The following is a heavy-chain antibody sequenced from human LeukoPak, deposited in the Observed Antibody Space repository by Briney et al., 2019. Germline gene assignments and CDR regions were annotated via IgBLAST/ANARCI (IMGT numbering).Heavy chain of an antibody. Sequence: GGSLRLSCEASGFIFSTYSMHWVRQAPGKGLEWVSFINSGSSTIYDADSVKGRFTISRDNAKNSLSLQMNSLRAEDTAVYYCARGTYCSNTTCYPLGVFDVWGQGTMVTVSS. CDR1: GFIFSTYS. D-gene: IGHD2-2*01. CDR2: INSGSSTI. CDR3: ARGTYCSNTTCYPLGVFDV. J-gene: IGHJ3*01. V-gene: IGHV3-48*01.